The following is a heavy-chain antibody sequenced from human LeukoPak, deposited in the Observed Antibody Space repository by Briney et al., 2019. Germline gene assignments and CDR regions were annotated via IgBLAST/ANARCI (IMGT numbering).Heavy chain of an antibody. Sequence: GGSLRLSCAASGFTVSSNYMSWVRQAPGKGLEWVALISYDGSNEYYADSVKGRFTISRDNSKNTLYLQMNSLRTEDTAVYYCASKWYCGGDCYYQIDFWGQGTLVTVSS. V-gene: IGHV3-30*03. CDR3: ASKWYCGGDCYYQIDF. CDR1: GFTVSSNY. CDR2: ISYDGSNE. J-gene: IGHJ4*02. D-gene: IGHD2-21*02.